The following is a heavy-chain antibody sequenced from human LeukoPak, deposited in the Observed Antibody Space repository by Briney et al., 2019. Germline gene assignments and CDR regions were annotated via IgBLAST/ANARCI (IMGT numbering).Heavy chain of an antibody. D-gene: IGHD3-10*01. CDR1: GFTFGDYA. Sequence: GGSLRLSCTASGFTFGDYAMSWVRQAPGKGLEWVGFIRSKAYGGTTEYAASVKDRFTISRDDSKSIAYLQMNSLKTEDTAVYYCTRDQRPSGPFDPWGQGTLVTVSS. CDR2: IRSKAYGGTT. CDR3: TRDQRPSGPFDP. J-gene: IGHJ5*02. V-gene: IGHV3-49*04.